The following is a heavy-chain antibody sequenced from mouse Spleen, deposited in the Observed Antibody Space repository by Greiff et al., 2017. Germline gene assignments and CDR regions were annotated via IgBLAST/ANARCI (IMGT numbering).Heavy chain of an antibody. CDR1: GFSLTSYG. D-gene: IGHD1-1*01. V-gene: IGHV2-2*02. Sequence: QVQLKESGPGLVQPSQSLSITCTVSGFSLTSYGVHWVRQSPGKGLEWLGVIWSGGSTDYNAAFISRLSISKDNSKSQVFFKMNSLQANDTAIYYCATGGYYGSRGYFDVWGAGTTVTVSS. CDR2: IWSGGST. J-gene: IGHJ1*01. CDR3: ATGGYYGSRGYFDV.